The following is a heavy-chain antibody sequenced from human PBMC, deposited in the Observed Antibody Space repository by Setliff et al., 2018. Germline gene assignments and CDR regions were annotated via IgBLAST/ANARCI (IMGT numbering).Heavy chain of an antibody. Sequence: ASVKVSCKASGYTFTSHYMHWVRQAPGLGLEWMGTINPSSGRASYAQKFQGRVTMTGDTSTSTVYMDMSSLRSEDTAVYYCARDVFPYHYEGAFDIWGQGTMVTVSS. D-gene: IGHD3-22*01. CDR3: ARDVFPYHYEGAFDI. J-gene: IGHJ3*02. V-gene: IGHV1-46*01. CDR1: GYTFTSHY. CDR2: INPSSGRA.